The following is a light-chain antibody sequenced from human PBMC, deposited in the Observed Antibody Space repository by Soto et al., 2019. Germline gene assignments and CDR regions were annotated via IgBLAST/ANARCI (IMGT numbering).Light chain of an antibody. CDR3: QQFDSGPRT. J-gene: IGKJ4*01. Sequence: DVQMTQSPSSLSASVGARVTITCQASYDIGTHLKWYQHKPGKAPKLLIFDTSHFATGVPARFSGSGSETYVTVPITNLQAEDCAAYYCQQFDSGPRTFGGGTPVEI. CDR1: YDIGTH. CDR2: DTS. V-gene: IGKV1-33*01.